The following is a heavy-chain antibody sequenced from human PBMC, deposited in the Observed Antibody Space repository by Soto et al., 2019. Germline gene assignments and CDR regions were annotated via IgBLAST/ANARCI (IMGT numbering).Heavy chain of an antibody. Sequence: QITLKESGPTLVKPTQTLTLTCTFSGFSVSTSGVGVAWIRQPPGKALEWLALSYWDDDKRYSPFLQSRVTITKDTSKNQVVLTMTNMDPVDTATYYCAHKGGRGAAMDVWGQGTTVTVSS. CDR1: GFSVSTSGVG. D-gene: IGHD2-15*01. V-gene: IGHV2-5*02. CDR3: AHKGGRGAAMDV. CDR2: SYWDDDK. J-gene: IGHJ6*02.